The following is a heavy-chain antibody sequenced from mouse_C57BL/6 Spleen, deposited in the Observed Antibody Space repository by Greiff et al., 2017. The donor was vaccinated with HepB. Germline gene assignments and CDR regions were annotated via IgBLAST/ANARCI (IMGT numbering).Heavy chain of an antibody. J-gene: IGHJ2*01. CDR3: ASYGNYGGTFDY. D-gene: IGHD2-1*01. V-gene: IGHV2-2*01. CDR2: IWSGGST. CDR1: GFSLTSYG. Sequence: VQVVESGPGLVQPSQSLSITCTVSGFSLTSYGVHWVRQSPGQGLEWLGVIWSGGSTDYNAAFISRLSISKDNSKSQAFFKMNSLQADDTAIYYCASYGNYGGTFDYWGQSTTLTVSS.